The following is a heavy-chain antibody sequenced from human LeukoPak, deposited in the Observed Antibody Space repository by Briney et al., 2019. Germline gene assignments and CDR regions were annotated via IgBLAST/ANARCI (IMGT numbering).Heavy chain of an antibody. CDR1: GGSFSGYY. CDR3: ARVSGVYSSGWYRLGDFDY. Sequence: PSETLSLTCAVYGGSFSGYYWSWIRQLPGKGLEWIGEINHSGSTNYNPSLKSRVTISVDTSKDQFSLKLSSVTAADTAVYYCARVSGVYSSGWYRLGDFDYWGQGTLVTVSS. CDR2: INHSGST. J-gene: IGHJ4*02. D-gene: IGHD6-19*01. V-gene: IGHV4-34*01.